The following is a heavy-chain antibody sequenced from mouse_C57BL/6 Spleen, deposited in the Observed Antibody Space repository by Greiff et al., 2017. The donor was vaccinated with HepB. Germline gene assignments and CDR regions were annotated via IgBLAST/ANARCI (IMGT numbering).Heavy chain of an antibody. V-gene: IGHV1-15*01. CDR3: TRGITTVVATGFDY. CDR2: IDPETGGT. Sequence: VKLVESGAELVRPGASVTLSCKASGYTFTDYEMHWVKQTPVHGLEWIGAIDPETGGTAYNQKFKGKAILTADKSSSTAYMELRSLTSEDSAVYYCTRGITTVVATGFDYWGQGTTLTVSS. CDR1: GYTFTDYE. D-gene: IGHD1-1*01. J-gene: IGHJ2*01.